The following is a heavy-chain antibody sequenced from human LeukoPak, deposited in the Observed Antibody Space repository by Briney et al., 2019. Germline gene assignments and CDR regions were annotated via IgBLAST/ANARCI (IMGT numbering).Heavy chain of an antibody. V-gene: IGHV1-46*01. Sequence: ASVKVSCKASGYTFTSYYMHWVRQAPGQGLGWMGIINPSGGSTSYAQKFQGRVTMTRDTSTSTVYMELSSLRSEDTAAYYCAREGDGSGSYYEYYFDYWGQGTLVTVSS. D-gene: IGHD3-10*01. CDR3: AREGDGSGSYYEYYFDY. J-gene: IGHJ4*02. CDR1: GYTFTSYY. CDR2: INPSGGST.